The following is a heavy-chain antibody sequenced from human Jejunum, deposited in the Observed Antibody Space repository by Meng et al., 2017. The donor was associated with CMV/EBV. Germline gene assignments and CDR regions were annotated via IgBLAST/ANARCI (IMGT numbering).Heavy chain of an antibody. CDR3: VKDWAFEYGGGGHYHFDT. V-gene: IGHV3-30*02. CDR2: IQFDGTKD. Sequence: FTCKSYGMHWVRQSPGKGLNWVAFIQFDGTKDIYADSVKDRFTISRDNFKNMLYLQMDIVRIDDSAVYYCVKDWAFEYGGGGHYHFDTWGPGALVTVSS. D-gene: IGHD3-3*01. CDR1: FTCKSYG. J-gene: IGHJ5*01.